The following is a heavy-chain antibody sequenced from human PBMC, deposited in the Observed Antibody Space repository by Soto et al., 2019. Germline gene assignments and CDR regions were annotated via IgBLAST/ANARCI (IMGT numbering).Heavy chain of an antibody. D-gene: IGHD5-12*01. Sequence: QITLKESGPTLVRPPRTLTLTCTFSGFSLTSGVGVGWIRQPPGKALEWLALIYWDDDKRYSPSLKNRLTITMDTSKNQVVLTMTNVGPVDTATYFCAHIDPEIVTVGGHGWFDYWGQGTLVTVSS. J-gene: IGHJ4*02. CDR1: GFSLTSGVG. CDR2: IYWDDDK. CDR3: AHIDPEIVTVGGHGWFDY. V-gene: IGHV2-5*02.